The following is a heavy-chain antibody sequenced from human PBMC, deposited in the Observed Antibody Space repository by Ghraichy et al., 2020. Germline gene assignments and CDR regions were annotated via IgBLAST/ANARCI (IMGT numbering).Heavy chain of an antibody. J-gene: IGHJ4*02. CDR1: GFSFSYYS. Sequence: GGSLRLSCAASGFSFSYYSMNWVRQAPGKGLEWVSYISSSSTTIYYADSVKGRFTISRDNAKNSLYLQMNSLRAEDTAVYYCAREPAHITMTEHEGAWGQGTLVTVSS. D-gene: IGHD3-22*01. CDR2: ISSSSTTI. V-gene: IGHV3-48*01. CDR3: AREPAHITMTEHEGA.